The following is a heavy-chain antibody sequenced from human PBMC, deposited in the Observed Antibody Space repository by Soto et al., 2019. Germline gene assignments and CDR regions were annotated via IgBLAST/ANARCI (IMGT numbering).Heavy chain of an antibody. D-gene: IGHD1-26*01. CDR2: IYYSGSS. J-gene: IGHJ3*01. CDR3: ARPYGETYWGAFDV. CDR1: GGSISSYY. V-gene: IGHV4-59*01. Sequence: SETLSLTCTVSGGSISSYYWNWIRQPPGKGLEWIGYIYYSGSSNYNPSLRSRVTISLDTPKNRISLRLSSVTAADTAVYYCARPYGETYWGAFDVWGQGTMVTVSS.